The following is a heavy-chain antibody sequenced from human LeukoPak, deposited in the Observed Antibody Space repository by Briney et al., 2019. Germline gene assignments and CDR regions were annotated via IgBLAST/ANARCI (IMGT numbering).Heavy chain of an antibody. D-gene: IGHD6-13*01. V-gene: IGHV3-23*01. CDR1: GFTFSTYA. CDR2: IDSVRNT. Sequence: GGSLRLSCAASGFTFSTYAMTWVRQAPGKGLEWVSTIDSVRNTHYADSVKGRFTISRDNAKNTLSLQMNSLRAEDTAVYYCAKNQGSSWQFYFDYWGQGTLVTVSS. J-gene: IGHJ4*02. CDR3: AKNQGSSWQFYFDY.